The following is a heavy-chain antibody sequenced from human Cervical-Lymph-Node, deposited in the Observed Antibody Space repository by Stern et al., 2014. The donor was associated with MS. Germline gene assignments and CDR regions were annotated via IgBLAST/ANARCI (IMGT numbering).Heavy chain of an antibody. J-gene: IGHJ5*02. CDR1: GGTFSSSYA. V-gene: IGHV1-69*09. D-gene: IGHD2-15*01. CDR2: IIPILGLA. Sequence: VPLEESGAEVKKPGSSMNVSCKTSGGTFSSSYAITWMRQAPGQGLEWMGRIIPILGLANYAQKFQDRVIITADKSTSTAYMELSSLRSEDTAVYYCARGVVSNRAAATLHNLFDPWGQGTLVTVSS. CDR3: ARGVVSNRAAATLHNLFDP.